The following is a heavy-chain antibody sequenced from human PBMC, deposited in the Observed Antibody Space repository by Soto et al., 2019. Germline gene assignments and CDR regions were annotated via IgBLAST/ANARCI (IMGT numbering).Heavy chain of an antibody. CDR3: AKDQLRGVRGVITYYYGMDV. J-gene: IGHJ6*02. V-gene: IGHV3-30*18. CDR1: GFTFSSYG. D-gene: IGHD3-10*01. Sequence: QVQLVESGGGVVQPGRSLRLSCAASGFTFSSYGMHWVRQAPGKGLEWVAVISYDGSNKYYADSVKGRFTISRDNSKNTLYLQMNSLRAEDTAVYYCAKDQLRGVRGVITYYYGMDVWGQWTKVTVSS. CDR2: ISYDGSNK.